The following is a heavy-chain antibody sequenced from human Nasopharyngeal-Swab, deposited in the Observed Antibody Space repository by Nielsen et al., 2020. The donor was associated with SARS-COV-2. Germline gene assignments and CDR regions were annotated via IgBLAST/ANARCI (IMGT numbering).Heavy chain of an antibody. D-gene: IGHD3-10*01. CDR3: AKAPTVRAYADY. J-gene: IGHJ4*02. CDR2: ISSTGSYI. Sequence: WIRQPPGKGLEWVSSISSTGSYIYYADSVKGRFTISRDNSKNTLYLQMHSLRAEDTAVYYCAKAPTVRAYADYWGQGTLVTVSS. V-gene: IGHV3-23*01.